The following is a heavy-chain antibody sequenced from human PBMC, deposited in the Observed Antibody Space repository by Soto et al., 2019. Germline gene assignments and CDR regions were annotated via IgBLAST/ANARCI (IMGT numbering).Heavy chain of an antibody. J-gene: IGHJ6*02. CDR2: LNPDSGAT. CDR3: VRGGSYYYGMDV. D-gene: IGHD1-26*01. CDR1: GYTFTGYY. Sequence: ASVKVSCKASGYTFTGYYMHWVRQAPGQGLEWMGWLNPDSGATNYAQKFQGRVTMTRDTSITTAYMELSRLRSDDTAVYYCVRGGSYYYGMDVWGQGTTVTVSS. V-gene: IGHV1-2*02.